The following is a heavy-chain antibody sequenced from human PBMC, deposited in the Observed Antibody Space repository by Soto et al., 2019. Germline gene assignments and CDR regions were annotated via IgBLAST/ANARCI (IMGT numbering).Heavy chain of an antibody. CDR1: GGSIRSYY. D-gene: IGHD6-19*01. V-gene: IGHV4-4*07. CDR3: AREQWLVRGKYYFDY. J-gene: IGHJ4*02. Sequence: SETLSLPCTVSGGSIRSYYWSWIRQPAGKGLEWIGRIYTSGSTNYKPSLNSRVTMSVDTSKNQFSLKLSSVTAAETAVYYCAREQWLVRGKYYFDYWGQGTLVTVSS. CDR2: IYTSGST.